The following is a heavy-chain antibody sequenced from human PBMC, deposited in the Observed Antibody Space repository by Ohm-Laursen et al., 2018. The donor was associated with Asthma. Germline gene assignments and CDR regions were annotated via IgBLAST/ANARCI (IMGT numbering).Heavy chain of an antibody. J-gene: IGHJ6*02. V-gene: IGHV4-30-4*01. Sequence: TLSLTCTVSGGSISSSSYYWSWIRQPPGKGLEWIGYIYYSGSTYYNPSLKSRVTISVDTSKNQFSLKLSSVTAADTAVYYCARQEQQLDTSWGYYYGMDVWGQGTTVTVSS. CDR3: ARQEQQLDTSWGYYYGMDV. CDR2: IYYSGST. D-gene: IGHD6-13*01. CDR1: GGSISSSSYY.